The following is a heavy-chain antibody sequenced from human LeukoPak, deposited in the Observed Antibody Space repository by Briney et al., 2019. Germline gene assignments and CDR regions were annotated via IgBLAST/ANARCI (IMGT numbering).Heavy chain of an antibody. Sequence: SQTLSLTCTVSGGSISSGDYYWSWIRQPSGKGLEWIGYIYYSGSTYYNPSLKSRVTISVDTSKNQFSLKLSSVTAADTAVYYCARVSRTCTNGVRSIWGQGTMVTVSS. CDR3: ARVSRTCTNGVRSI. J-gene: IGHJ3*02. CDR1: GGSISSGDYY. CDR2: IYYSGST. D-gene: IGHD2-8*01. V-gene: IGHV4-30-4*08.